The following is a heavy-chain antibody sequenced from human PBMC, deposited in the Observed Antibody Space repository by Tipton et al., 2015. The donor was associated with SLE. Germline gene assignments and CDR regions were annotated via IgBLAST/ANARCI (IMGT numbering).Heavy chain of an antibody. CDR2: IYYSGST. CDR1: GGSISSYY. D-gene: IGHD5-12*01. Sequence: TLSLTCTVSGGSISSYYWSWIRQPPGKGLEWIGYIYYSGSTNYNPSLKSRVTISVDTSKSQFSLRLSSVTAADTAIYYCARVVVATTKPLLFDYWGQGTLVTVSS. V-gene: IGHV4-59*01. CDR3: ARVVVATTKPLLFDY. J-gene: IGHJ4*02.